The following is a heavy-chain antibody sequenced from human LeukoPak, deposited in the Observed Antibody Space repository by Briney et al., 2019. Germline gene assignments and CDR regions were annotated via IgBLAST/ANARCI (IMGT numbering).Heavy chain of an antibody. CDR2: IKQDGSEK. J-gene: IGHJ4*02. V-gene: IGHV3-7*01. CDR1: GFTFSSYW. Sequence: KSGGSLRLSCAASGFTFSSYWMSWVRQAPGKGLEWVANIKQDGSEKYYVDSVKGRFTISRDNAKNSLYLQMNSLRAEDTAVYYCARGPAVAPFSDFDYWGQGTLVTVSS. CDR3: ARGPAVAPFSDFDY. D-gene: IGHD6-19*01.